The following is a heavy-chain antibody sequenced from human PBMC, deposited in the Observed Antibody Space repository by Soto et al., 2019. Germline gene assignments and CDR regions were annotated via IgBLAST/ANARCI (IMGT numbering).Heavy chain of an antibody. CDR2: MNPNSGNT. V-gene: IGHV1-8*01. CDR3: ARVGIVVVPAATPYYYYYMDV. J-gene: IGHJ6*03. D-gene: IGHD2-2*01. CDR1: GYTFTSYD. Sequence: ASVKVSCKASGYTFTSYDTNWVRQATGQGLEWMGWMNPNSGNTGYAQKFQGRVTMTRNTSISTAYMELSSLRSEDTAVYYCARVGIVVVPAATPYYYYYMDVWGKGTTVTASS.